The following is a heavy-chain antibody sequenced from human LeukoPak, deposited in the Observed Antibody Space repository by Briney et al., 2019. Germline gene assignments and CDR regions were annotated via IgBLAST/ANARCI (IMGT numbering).Heavy chain of an antibody. Sequence: GGSLRLSCAASGFTFSSYAMSWIRQAPGKGLEWVSYISSSSGYTNYADSVKGRFTISRDNAKNSLYLQMNSLRAEDTAVYYCARVDEGRNGVTVGYWGQGTLVTVSS. D-gene: IGHD2-8*01. CDR3: ARVDEGRNGVTVGY. V-gene: IGHV3-11*06. CDR2: ISSSSGYT. CDR1: GFTFSSYA. J-gene: IGHJ4*02.